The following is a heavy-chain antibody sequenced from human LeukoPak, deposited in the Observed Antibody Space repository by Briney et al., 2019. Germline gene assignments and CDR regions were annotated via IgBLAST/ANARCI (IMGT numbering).Heavy chain of an antibody. D-gene: IGHD6-19*01. V-gene: IGHV4-34*01. J-gene: IGHJ4*02. CDR1: GGSFSGYY. CDR3: ARGAGQRQWLDGSDH. CDR2: INHSGST. Sequence: SETLSLTCAVYGGSFSGYYWSWIRQPPGKGLEWIGEINHSGSTNYNPSLKSRVTISVDTSKNQFSLKLSSVTAADTAVYYCARGAGQRQWLDGSDHWGQGTLVTVSS.